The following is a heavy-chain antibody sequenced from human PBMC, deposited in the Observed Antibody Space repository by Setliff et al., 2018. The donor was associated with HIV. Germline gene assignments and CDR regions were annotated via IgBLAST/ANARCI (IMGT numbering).Heavy chain of an antibody. CDR1: GYTFSTNA. V-gene: IGHV1-3*01. CDR2: INAGDDNT. CDR3: ARGSCGGCYLSDY. Sequence: GASVKVSCKASGYTFSTNAIHWVRQAPGQRLEWMGYINAGDDNTRYSQNFQGRVTITRDTSANTAYMELSSLRSEDTAGYYCARGSCGGCYLSDYWGQGTLVTVSS. J-gene: IGHJ4*02. D-gene: IGHD2-15*01.